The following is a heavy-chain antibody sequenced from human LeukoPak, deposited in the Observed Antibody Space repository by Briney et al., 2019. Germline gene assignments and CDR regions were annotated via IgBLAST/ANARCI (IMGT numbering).Heavy chain of an antibody. J-gene: IGHJ6*02. CDR3: ARVTYDSTPYHNAMDV. CDR2: INHSGGT. V-gene: IGHV4-34*01. Sequence: SETLSLTCAVYGGSFSDYYWSWIRQPPGKGLEWIGEINHSGGTNYNPSLKSRVTISVDTSKNQFSLRLSSVTAADTAVYYCARVTYDSTPYHNAMDVWGQGTTVTVSS. CDR1: GGSFSDYY. D-gene: IGHD3-22*01.